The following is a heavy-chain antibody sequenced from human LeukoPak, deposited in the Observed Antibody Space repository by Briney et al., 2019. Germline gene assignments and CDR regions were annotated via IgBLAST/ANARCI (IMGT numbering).Heavy chain of an antibody. CDR2: IYYSGST. CDR1: GGSISSYY. CDR3: ARAMSTVNVIDAFDI. Sequence: SETLSLTCTVSGGSISSYYWSWIRQPPGKGLEWIGYIYYSGSTNYNPSLKSLVTISVDTSKNQFSLKLSSVTAADTAVYYCARAMSTVNVIDAFDIWGQGTMVTVSS. V-gene: IGHV4-59*01. D-gene: IGHD4-11*01. J-gene: IGHJ3*02.